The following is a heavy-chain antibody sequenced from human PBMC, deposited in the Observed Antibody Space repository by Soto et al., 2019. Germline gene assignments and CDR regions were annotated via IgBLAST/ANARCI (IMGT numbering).Heavy chain of an antibody. Sequence: QVQLQESGPGLVKPSQTLSLTCTVSGGSISSGGYYWSWIRQHPGKGLEWIGYIYYSGSTYYNPSLKSRVTISVDTSKNQFSLKLSSVTAADTVVYYCARMETVTTLHFDYWGQGTLVTVSS. CDR2: IYYSGST. CDR1: GGSISSGGYY. CDR3: ARMETVTTLHFDY. D-gene: IGHD4-17*01. J-gene: IGHJ4*02. V-gene: IGHV4-31*03.